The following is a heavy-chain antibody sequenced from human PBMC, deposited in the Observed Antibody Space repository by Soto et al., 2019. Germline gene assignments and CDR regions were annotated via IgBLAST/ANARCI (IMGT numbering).Heavy chain of an antibody. CDR1: GYTFTSYA. D-gene: IGHD6-13*01. Sequence: QVQLVQSGAEVKKPGASVKVSCKASGYTFTSYAISWVRQAPGQGLEWMGWISAYNGNTNYAQKLQGRVTMTTATTTRTAYRELRSLRSEYTAVYYCARSSGSSWMFDWFDTWGQGTLVTVSS. CDR3: ARSSGSSWMFDWFDT. J-gene: IGHJ5*02. V-gene: IGHV1-18*01. CDR2: ISAYNGNT.